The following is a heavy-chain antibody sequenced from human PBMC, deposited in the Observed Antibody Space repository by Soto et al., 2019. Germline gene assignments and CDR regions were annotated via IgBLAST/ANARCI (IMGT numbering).Heavy chain of an antibody. D-gene: IGHD3-16*01. J-gene: IGHJ6*02. V-gene: IGHV4-59*01. CDR3: AQGGVRMDV. CDR1: GDSISSYY. Sequence: QVQLQESGPGLVKPSETLSLTCTVSGDSISSYYWSWIRQPPGKGLEWIGYIYYSGSTNYNPSLKRRVTISVDTSKNQVSLKRNSVTAADTAVYYCAQGGVRMDVWGQGTTVTVSS. CDR2: IYYSGST.